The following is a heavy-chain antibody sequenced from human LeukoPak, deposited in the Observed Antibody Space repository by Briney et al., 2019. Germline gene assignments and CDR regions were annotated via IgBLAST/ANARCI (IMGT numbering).Heavy chain of an antibody. CDR1: GYTLTELS. J-gene: IGHJ6*04. CDR2: FDPEDGET. CDR3: AGRGRDYYYGMDV. Sequence: GASVKVSCKVSGYTLTELSMHWVRQAPGKGLEWMGGFDPEDGETIYAQKFQGRVTMTGDTSTDTAYMELSSLRSEDTAVYYCAGRGRDYYYGMDVWGKGTTVTVSS. V-gene: IGHV1-24*01.